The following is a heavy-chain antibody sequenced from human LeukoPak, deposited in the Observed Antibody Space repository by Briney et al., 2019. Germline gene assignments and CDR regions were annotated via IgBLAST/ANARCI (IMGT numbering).Heavy chain of an antibody. CDR1: GYTFTSYY. CDR3: GREAAGRWRYFDY. J-gene: IGHJ4*02. CDR2: INPSGGST. V-gene: IGHV1-46*01. Sequence: ASVKVSCKASGYTFTSYYMHWVRQAPGQGLEWMGIINPSGGSTSYAQKFQGRVTMTRDTSTSTVYMELSSLRSRDTAVCSCGREAAGRWRYFDYWGQGTLVTVSS. D-gene: IGHD2-15*01.